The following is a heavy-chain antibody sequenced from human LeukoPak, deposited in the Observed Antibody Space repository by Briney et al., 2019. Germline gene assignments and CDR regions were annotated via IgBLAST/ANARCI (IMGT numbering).Heavy chain of an antibody. J-gene: IGHJ3*02. V-gene: IGHV3-23*01. Sequence: GGSLRLSCAASGFTFSDYALGWVRQAPGRGLEWVATLSGSGAGTYYSDSVQGRFTISRDNSKRTLFLQMNSLRAEDTAVYYCARDGSGWYVGGAFDIWGQGTMVTVSS. CDR2: LSGSGAGT. D-gene: IGHD6-19*01. CDR3: ARDGSGWYVGGAFDI. CDR1: GFTFSDYA.